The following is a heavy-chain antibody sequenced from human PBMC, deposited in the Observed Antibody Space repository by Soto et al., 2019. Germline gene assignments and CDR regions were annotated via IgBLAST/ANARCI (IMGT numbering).Heavy chain of an antibody. Sequence: PGGSLRLSCAASGFTFSSYAMSWVRQAPGKGLGWVSAISGSGGSTYYADSVKGRFTISRDNSKNTLYLQMNSLRAEDTAVYYCAKDGVRADYYDSSGYYYLLPYYYGMDVWGQGTTVTVSS. CDR1: GFTFSSYA. V-gene: IGHV3-23*01. CDR3: AKDGVRADYYDSSGYYYLLPYYYGMDV. D-gene: IGHD3-22*01. CDR2: ISGSGGST. J-gene: IGHJ6*02.